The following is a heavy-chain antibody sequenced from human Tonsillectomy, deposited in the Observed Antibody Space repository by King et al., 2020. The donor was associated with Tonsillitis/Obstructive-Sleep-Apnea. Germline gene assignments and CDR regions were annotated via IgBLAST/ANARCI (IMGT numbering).Heavy chain of an antibody. CDR1: GYTLIDLF. V-gene: IGHV1-24*01. J-gene: IGHJ4*02. D-gene: IGHD6-19*01. CDR2: FDPEDGER. CDR3: ARVNATYSSGSYMN. Sequence: QLVQSGAEVKKPGASVKVSCKVSGYTLIDLFMHWVRQAPGKGLEWMGGFDPEDGERNYAQKFQGRVTMTEDRSTDTAYMEMSSLRSEDTAVYYCARVNATYSSGSYMNWGQGTLVTVSS.